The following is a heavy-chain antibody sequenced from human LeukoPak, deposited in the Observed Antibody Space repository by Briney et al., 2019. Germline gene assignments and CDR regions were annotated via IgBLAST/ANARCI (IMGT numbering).Heavy chain of an antibody. J-gene: IGHJ4*02. CDR3: AKDWGEYFDYVWGSFTSFDF. D-gene: IGHD3-16*01. CDR1: GGSFSDSY. CDR2: ISGSGHRT. V-gene: IGHV3-23*01. Sequence: ETLSLTCAVYGGSFSDSYWSWVRQAPGKGLEWVSGISGSGHRTYYADSVKGRFTISRDNSKNTLYLQMNSLRAEDTAVYYCAKDWGEYFDYVWGSFTSFDFWGQGTLVTVSS.